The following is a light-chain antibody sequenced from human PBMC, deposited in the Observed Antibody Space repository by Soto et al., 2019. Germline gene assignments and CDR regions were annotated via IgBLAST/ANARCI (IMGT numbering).Light chain of an antibody. J-gene: IGLJ2*01. CDR1: SSDVGGYNF. CDR3: HSYEGSSFHVA. Sequence: QSALTQPPSAAGSPGQSVTISCTGASSDVGGYNFVSWYQQHPGKAPKLMIYDVTKRPSVVPDRFSGSKSGHTASLTVSGLQVDDEADYYCHSYEGSSFHVAFGGGTKLTVL. V-gene: IGLV2-8*01. CDR2: DVT.